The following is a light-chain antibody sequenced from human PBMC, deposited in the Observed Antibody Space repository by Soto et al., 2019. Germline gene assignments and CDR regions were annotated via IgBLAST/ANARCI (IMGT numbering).Light chain of an antibody. CDR1: RSVSSY. J-gene: IGKJ2*01. V-gene: IGKV3-20*01. CDR2: GAS. CDR3: QQYGSSPYT. Sequence: ETVLTQSPGTLSLSPGERATLSCRATRSVSSYLAWYQQKSGQAPRLLIYGASSRAPGIPDRFSGSGSGTDFSLTISRLEPEDSAVYYCQQYGSSPYTFGQGTKLEIK.